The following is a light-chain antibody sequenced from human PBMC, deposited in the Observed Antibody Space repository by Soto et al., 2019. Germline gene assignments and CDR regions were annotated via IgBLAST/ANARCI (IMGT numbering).Light chain of an antibody. CDR3: QQYDSWPLT. V-gene: IGKV3-15*01. J-gene: IGKJ4*01. CDR2: GAS. Sequence: PGERATLSCKTRHSVSTSLAWYQQKPGQAPRLVVHGASTRATGVPDTFSGSGSGTDFTLTISSLQSEDFAIYYCQQYDSWPLTFGGGTKVEIK. CDR1: HSVSTS.